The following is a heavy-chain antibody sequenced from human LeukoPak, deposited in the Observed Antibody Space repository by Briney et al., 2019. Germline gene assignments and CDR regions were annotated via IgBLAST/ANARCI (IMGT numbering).Heavy chain of an antibody. J-gene: IGHJ3*02. V-gene: IGHV1-2*04. CDR3: ARDSTPYGGNSRTDAFDI. CDR2: INPNSGGT. D-gene: IGHD4-23*01. CDR1: GYTFTGYY. Sequence: GASVKVSCKASGYTFTGYYMHWVRQAPGQGLEWMGWINPNSGGTNYAQKFQGWVTMTRDTSISTAYMELSRLRSDDTAVYYCARDSTPYGGNSRTDAFDIWGQGTMVTVSS.